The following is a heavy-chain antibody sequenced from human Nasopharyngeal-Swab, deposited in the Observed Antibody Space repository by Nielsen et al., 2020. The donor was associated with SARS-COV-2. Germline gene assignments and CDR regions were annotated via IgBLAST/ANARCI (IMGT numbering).Heavy chain of an antibody. CDR2: IYYSGST. CDR1: GGSISSYY. CDR3: ARNGENAFDI. V-gene: IGHV4-59*01. D-gene: IGHD1-1*01. J-gene: IGHJ3*02. Sequence: SETLSLTCTVSGGSISSYYWSWVRQPPGKELEWIGYIYYSGSTNYNPSLKSRVTISVDTSKNQFSLKLSSVTAADTAVYYCARNGENAFDIWGQGTMVTVSS.